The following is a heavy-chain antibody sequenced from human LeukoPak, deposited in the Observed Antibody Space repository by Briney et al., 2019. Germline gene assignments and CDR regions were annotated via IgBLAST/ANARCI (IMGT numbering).Heavy chain of an antibody. V-gene: IGHV3-23*01. CDR3: AKATTVAGYYFDY. Sequence: GGSLRLSCAASGFTFSSYAMSWVRQAPGKGLEWVSAISGSGGSTYYADSVKGRFTIPRDNSKNTLYLQMNSLRAEDTAVYYCAKATTVAGYYFDYWGQGTLVTVSS. CDR2: ISGSGGST. D-gene: IGHD6-19*01. CDR1: GFTFSSYA. J-gene: IGHJ4*02.